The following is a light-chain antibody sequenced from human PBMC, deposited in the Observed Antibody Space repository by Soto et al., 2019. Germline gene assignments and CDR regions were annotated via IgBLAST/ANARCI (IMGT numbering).Light chain of an antibody. CDR1: QSVGSN. V-gene: IGKV3-15*01. CDR3: QHYDDWPPLT. J-gene: IGKJ4*01. CDR2: TTS. Sequence: EVVLTQSPATLSVSPGERATLSCRASQSVGSNLAWYQQRPGQAPRLLIYTTSIRATGIPARFSGSGSGTEFTLTISSLQSEDSAIYYCQHYDDWPPLTFGGGTKVEI.